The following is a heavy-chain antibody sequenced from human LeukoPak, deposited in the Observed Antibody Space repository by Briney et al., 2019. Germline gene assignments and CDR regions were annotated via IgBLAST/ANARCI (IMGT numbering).Heavy chain of an antibody. CDR2: IYYSGST. V-gene: IGHV4-59*08. CDR1: GGSISSYY. J-gene: IGHJ3*02. CDR3: ARRSTTVGVRHAFDI. D-gene: IGHD4-17*01. Sequence: PSETLSLTCTVSGGSISSYYWSWIRQPPGKELEWIGYIYYSGSTNYNPSLKSRVTISVDTSKNQFSLKLSSVTAADTAVFYCARRSTTVGVRHAFDIWGQGTMVTVSS.